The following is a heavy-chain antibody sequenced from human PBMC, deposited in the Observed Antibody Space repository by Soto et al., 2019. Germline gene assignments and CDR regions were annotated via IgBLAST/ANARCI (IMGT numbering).Heavy chain of an antibody. CDR1: GYTFTSYW. J-gene: IGHJ6*02. CDR2: IDPSDSYR. CDR3: VRHPKDMAIHYQYYGMDL. V-gene: IGHV5-10-1*01. Sequence: PGGSLKISCKGSGYTFTSYWISWVRQMPGKGLEWMGSIDPSDSYRNNSPSFQGHVTMSADKSISTAYLQWSSLKAADTAMYYCVRHPKDMAIHYQYYGMDLWGQGTMVTVSS.